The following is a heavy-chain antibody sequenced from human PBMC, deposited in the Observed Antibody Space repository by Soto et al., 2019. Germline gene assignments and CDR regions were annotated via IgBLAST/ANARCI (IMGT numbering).Heavy chain of an antibody. CDR2: VSGNNGAS. J-gene: IGHJ5*01. CDR3: VRDQKYFRVNGNWFDS. CDR1: GYTSADFG. D-gene: IGHD2-2*01. V-gene: IGHV1-18*04. Sequence: QIRLEQSASEVRKPGASVTVSCKASGYTSADFGISWVRQAPGQGLEWMGWVSGNNGASNPAPKVQGRITMTLDTSTGVSYMALRSLRSDDTAIYYCVRDQKYFRVNGNWFDSWGQGTLVSVSS.